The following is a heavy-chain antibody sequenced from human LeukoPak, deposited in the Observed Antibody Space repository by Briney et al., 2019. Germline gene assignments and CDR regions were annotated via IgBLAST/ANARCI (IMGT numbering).Heavy chain of an antibody. CDR2: FSRSGPDT. J-gene: IGHJ4*02. V-gene: IGHV3-23*01. Sequence: GGSLRLSCAASGFTFGSSAMSWVRQAPGKGPEWVSTFSRSGPDTYYADSVKGRFTIFRDNSKNTLYLQMNSLRAEDTAVYYCAKVAAAGHYFDYWGQGTLVTVSS. CDR3: AKVAAAGHYFDY. D-gene: IGHD6-13*01. CDR1: GFTFGSSA.